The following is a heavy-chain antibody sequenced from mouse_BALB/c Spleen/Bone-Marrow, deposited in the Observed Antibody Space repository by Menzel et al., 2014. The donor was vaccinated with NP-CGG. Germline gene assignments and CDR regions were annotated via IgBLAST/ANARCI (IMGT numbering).Heavy chain of an antibody. Sequence: VQLQQSGGGLVQPGGSLRLSCATSGFTFTDYYMNWVRQPPGKALEWLGFIRNKANGYTTEYSASVKGRFTISRDNSQNILYLQMNTLRAEDSATYYCARDKGRVFFDYWGQGTTLTGSS. CDR3: ARDKGRVFFDY. CDR2: IRNKANGYTT. J-gene: IGHJ2*01. CDR1: GFTFTDYY. V-gene: IGHV7-3*02.